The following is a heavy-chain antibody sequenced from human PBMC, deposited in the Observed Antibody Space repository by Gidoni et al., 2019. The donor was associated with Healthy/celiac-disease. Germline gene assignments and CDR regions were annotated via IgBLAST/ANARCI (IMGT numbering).Heavy chain of an antibody. CDR2: ILYDGSNK. CDR1: GFTFSSYG. V-gene: IGHV3-33*01. D-gene: IGHD6-13*01. CDR3: ARDSSAGEGSSFYFDY. Sequence: QVQLVESGGGVVQPGRSLRLSCAASGFTFSSYGMHLVRKAPVKGMGGVAVILYDGSNKYYADSVKGRFTISRDNSKNTLYLQMNSLRAEDTAVYYCARDSSAGEGSSFYFDYWGQGTLVTVSS. J-gene: IGHJ4*02.